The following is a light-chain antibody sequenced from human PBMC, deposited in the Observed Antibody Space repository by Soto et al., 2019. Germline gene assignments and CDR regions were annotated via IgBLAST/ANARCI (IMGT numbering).Light chain of an antibody. V-gene: IGKV3-20*01. J-gene: IGKJ1*01. CDR2: DAS. CDR1: QSVSSSY. CDR3: QQYGSSPT. Sequence: VLTHSPGTLSLGGVEGATLSWRASQSVSSSYSAWYQQKPGQAPRLLMYDASSRATGIPDRFSGSGSGTDFTLTISRLEPEDFAVYYCQQYGSSPTFGQGTKVDIK.